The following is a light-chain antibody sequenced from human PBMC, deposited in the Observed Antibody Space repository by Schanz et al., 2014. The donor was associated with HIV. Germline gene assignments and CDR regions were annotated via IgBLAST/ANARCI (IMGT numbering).Light chain of an antibody. V-gene: IGKV3-11*01. J-gene: IGKJ4*01. Sequence: EIVLTQSPVTLSLSPGDRATLSCRASQSVDRYLAWYQQKPGQAPRLLIYGASTRVTGIPARFSGSGSGTDFTRSISNLEPEDFAVYYCQQRTTWPLTFGGGTKVGIK. CDR3: QQRTTWPLT. CDR2: GAS. CDR1: QSVDRY.